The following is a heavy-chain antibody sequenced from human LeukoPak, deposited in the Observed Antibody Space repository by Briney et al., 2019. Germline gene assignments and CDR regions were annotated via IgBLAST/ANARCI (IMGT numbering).Heavy chain of an antibody. CDR2: MIPIIGIT. J-gene: IGHJ4*02. V-gene: IGHV1-69*04. Sequence: SVKVSCKASGCTFTSYAINWVRQAPGQGLEWMGRMIPIIGITNYAQKFQGRVTITADKSKSTAYMELSRLSIEQTGVYYCARAAQQIAVAVVNAFFYWGWGTLVIVS. CDR3: ARAAQQIAVAVVNAFFY. D-gene: IGHD6-19*01. CDR1: GCTFTSYA.